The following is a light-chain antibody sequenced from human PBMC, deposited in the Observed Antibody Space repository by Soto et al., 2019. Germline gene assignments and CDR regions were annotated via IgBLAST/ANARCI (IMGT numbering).Light chain of an antibody. CDR2: KAS. J-gene: IGKJ2*01. V-gene: IGKV1-5*03. CDR3: QQYDNYPYT. CDR1: QSISTW. Sequence: DIQMTQSPSTLSASVGDRVTITCRASQSISTWLAWYQQKPGKAPKILIYKASSLESGVPSRFSGSGSGTEFTLTISSLQPDDFATYYCQQYDNYPYTFGQGPKLEIK.